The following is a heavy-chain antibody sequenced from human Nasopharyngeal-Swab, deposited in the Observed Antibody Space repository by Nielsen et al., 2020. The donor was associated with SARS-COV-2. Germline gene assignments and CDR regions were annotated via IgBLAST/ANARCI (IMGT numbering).Heavy chain of an antibody. CDR2: IYYSGSA. J-gene: IGHJ6*03. CDR3: ARVSRYYDMDV. Sequence: WSRQPPGKGLEWNGYIYYSGSAYYNPSLKSRVTISVDTSKNQFSLKLSSVTAADTAVYYCARVSRYYDMDVWGKGTTVTVSS. V-gene: IGHV4-31*02.